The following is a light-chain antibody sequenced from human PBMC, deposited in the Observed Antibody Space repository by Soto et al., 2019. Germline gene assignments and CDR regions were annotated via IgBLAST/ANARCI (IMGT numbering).Light chain of an antibody. J-gene: IGKJ4*01. CDR2: AGF. V-gene: IGKV1-39*01. Sequence: DIRMTQSPSSLSASFGDTVTITFRARQSISLYLNWYQEKPGKAPSLLKYAGFSLQNGFPSRFSGSGSGTDFTLTISSLQCEDFATYYCQQSNSTPRTFGRGTKVEIK. CDR3: QQSNSTPRT. CDR1: QSISLY.